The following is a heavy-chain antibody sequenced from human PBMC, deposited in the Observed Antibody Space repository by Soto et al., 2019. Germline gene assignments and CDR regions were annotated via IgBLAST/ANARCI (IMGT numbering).Heavy chain of an antibody. CDR1: GYTFTSYY. V-gene: IGHV1-18*01. Sequence: QVQLVQSGAEVKKPGASVKVSCKASGYTFTSYYISWVRQAPGQGLEWMGWISAYNGNTHYAQKVQGRVTMTTDTSPSTVYMDLRSLRSDDTAVYYCASDGPPMDYWGQGTLVTVSS. CDR2: ISAYNGNT. J-gene: IGHJ4*02. CDR3: ASDGPPMDY. D-gene: IGHD2-2*01.